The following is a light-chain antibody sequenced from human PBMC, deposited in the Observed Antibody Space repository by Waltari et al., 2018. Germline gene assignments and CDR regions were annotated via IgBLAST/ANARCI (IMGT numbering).Light chain of an antibody. Sequence: DIQMAQSPSTLSASVGDRVTITCRASQSISSWLAWYQQKPGKAPKLLIYKASTLESGVPSMFSGSESGTEFTLTISSLQPDDFASYYCKDYSTGSRTFGQGTKVEIK. V-gene: IGKV1-5*03. CDR3: KDYSTGSRT. J-gene: IGKJ1*01. CDR1: QSISSW. CDR2: KAS.